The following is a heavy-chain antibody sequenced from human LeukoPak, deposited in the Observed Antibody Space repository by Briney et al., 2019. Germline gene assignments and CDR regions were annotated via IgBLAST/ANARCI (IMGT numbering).Heavy chain of an antibody. CDR2: ITRDGSST. Sequence: PGGSLRLSCAAFGFTFSSSWMHWVRQAPGKGLVWVSRITRDGSSTTYADSVKGRFTTSRDNAKNTLYLQMDSLRDDDTAVYYCARDPGYESWSPFWGGMDVWGNGTTVTVSS. CDR3: ARDPGYESWSPFWGGMDV. D-gene: IGHD3-16*01. V-gene: IGHV3-74*01. J-gene: IGHJ6*04. CDR1: GFTFSSSW.